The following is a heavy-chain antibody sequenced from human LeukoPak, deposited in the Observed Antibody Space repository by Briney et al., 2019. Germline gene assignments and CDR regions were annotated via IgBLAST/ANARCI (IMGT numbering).Heavy chain of an antibody. CDR1: GFTVSSTF. V-gene: IGHV3-53*01. J-gene: IGHJ5*02. Sequence: GGSLRLSCAASGFTVSSTFMSWVRQAPGKGLEWVSVIYSGGNTYYADSVKGRFTISRDNAKNSLYLQMNSLRAEDTAVYYCARGRVPNWFDPWGQGTLVTVSS. CDR3: ARGRVPNWFDP. CDR2: IYSGGNT.